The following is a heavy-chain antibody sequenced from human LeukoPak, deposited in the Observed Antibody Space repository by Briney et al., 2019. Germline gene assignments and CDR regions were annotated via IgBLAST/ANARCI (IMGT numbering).Heavy chain of an antibody. J-gene: IGHJ4*02. CDR3: AKGYYDSAEGHFDH. Sequence: GGSLRLSCAASGFTFGSYAMSWVRQAPGKGLEWVSAISASGISTYYADSVKGRFAISRDKSENTLYLRMNSLRAEDTAVYYCAKGYYDSAEGHFDHWGQGTPVTVSS. CDR2: ISASGIST. CDR1: GFTFGSYA. D-gene: IGHD3-22*01. V-gene: IGHV3-23*01.